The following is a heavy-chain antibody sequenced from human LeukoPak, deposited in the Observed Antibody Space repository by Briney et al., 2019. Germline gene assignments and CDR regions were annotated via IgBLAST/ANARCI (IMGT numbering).Heavy chain of an antibody. CDR3: ARPLYYYGSGDD. CDR2: ISSSSSTI. Sequence: GGSLRLSCAVSGFTLSSSDMNWVRQAPGKGLEWVSYISSSSSTIYYADSVKGRFTISRDNAKNSLYLQMNSLRDEDTAVYYCARPLYYYGSGDDWGQGTLVTVSS. V-gene: IGHV3-48*02. CDR1: GFTLSSSD. D-gene: IGHD3-10*01. J-gene: IGHJ4*02.